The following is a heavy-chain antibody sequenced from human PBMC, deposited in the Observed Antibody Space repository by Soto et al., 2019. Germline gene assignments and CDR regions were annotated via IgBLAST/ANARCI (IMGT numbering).Heavy chain of an antibody. CDR1: GGSISSYY. D-gene: IGHD7-27*01. Sequence: PSETLSLTCTVSGGSISSYYWSWIRQPPGKGLEWIGYIYYSGSTNYNPSLKSRVTISVDTSKNQFSLKLSSVTAADTAVYYCARSSFYLGLGTSVDYYGMDVWGQGTTVTVSS. CDR3: ARSSFYLGLGTSVDYYGMDV. V-gene: IGHV4-59*01. J-gene: IGHJ6*02. CDR2: IYYSGST.